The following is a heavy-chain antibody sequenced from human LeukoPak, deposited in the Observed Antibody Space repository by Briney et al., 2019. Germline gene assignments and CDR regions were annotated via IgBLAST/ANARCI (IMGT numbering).Heavy chain of an antibody. CDR2: ISGSGGST. V-gene: IGHV3-23*01. CDR1: GFTFSSYA. Sequence: GGSLRLSCAASGFTFSSYAMSWVRQAPGKGLEWVSAISGSGGSTYYADSVKGPFTISRDNSKNTLYLQMNSLRAEDTAVYYCAKFHDYGDYNWFDPWGQGTLVTVSS. D-gene: IGHD4-17*01. J-gene: IGHJ5*02. CDR3: AKFHDYGDYNWFDP.